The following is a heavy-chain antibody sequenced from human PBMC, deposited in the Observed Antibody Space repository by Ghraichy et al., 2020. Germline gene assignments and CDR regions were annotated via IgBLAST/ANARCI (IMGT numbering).Heavy chain of an antibody. V-gene: IGHV4-39*01. D-gene: IGHD2-15*01. J-gene: IGHJ6*02. CDR1: GGSISSSSYY. Sequence: SETLSLTCTVSGGSISSSSYYWGWIRQPPGKGLEWIASVYYSGSSYYNPSLKSRVTISVDTSKNQFSLNVNSVTAADTAVYYCATVGAVRPYYYAMDVWGQGTTVTVSS. CDR3: ATVGAVRPYYYAMDV. CDR2: VYYSGSS.